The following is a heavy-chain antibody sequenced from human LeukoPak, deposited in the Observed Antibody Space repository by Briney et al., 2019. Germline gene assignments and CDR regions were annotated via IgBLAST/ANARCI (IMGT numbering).Heavy chain of an antibody. J-gene: IGHJ4*02. CDR3: ARYMTVSGLRSTKGY. CDR2: INSDNGDT. D-gene: IGHD6-19*01. CDR1: GYSFTTFS. V-gene: IGHV1-3*01. Sequence: ASVKVSCKASGYSFTTFSIHWVRQAPGQSLEWMGRINSDNGDTEYSQRFQGRLTFTMDTSATTAYMELSSLTSEDTAVYYCARYMTVSGLRSTKGYWGQGTLVTVSS.